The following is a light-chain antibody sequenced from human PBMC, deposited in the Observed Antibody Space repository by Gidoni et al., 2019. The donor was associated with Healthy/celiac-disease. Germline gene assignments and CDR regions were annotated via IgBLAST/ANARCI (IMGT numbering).Light chain of an antibody. CDR3: QQYGSSPLFT. V-gene: IGKV3-20*01. CDR1: PSVSSSY. Sequence: EIVLTPSPGTLSLSPGERATLSCRASPSVSSSYLAWYQQKPGQAPRLLIYGASSRATGIPDRFSGSGSGTDFTLTISRLEPEDFAVYYCQQYGSSPLFTFGPGTKVDIK. J-gene: IGKJ3*01. CDR2: GAS.